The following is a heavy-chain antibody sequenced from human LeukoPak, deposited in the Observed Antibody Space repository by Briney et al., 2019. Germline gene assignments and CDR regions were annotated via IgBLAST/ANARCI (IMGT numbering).Heavy chain of an antibody. CDR2: ISSSDNTI. CDR3: ARGFYTYDQ. CDR1: GFTFSDYY. V-gene: IGHV3-11*04. J-gene: IGHJ5*02. Sequence: PGGSPRLSCAASGFTFSDYYMSWIRQAPGKGLEWVSSISSSDNTIYYTDSVKGRLAISRDNAKNSLYLQMKSLRAEDTAVYYCARGFYTYDQWGQGTLVTVSS. D-gene: IGHD5-24*01.